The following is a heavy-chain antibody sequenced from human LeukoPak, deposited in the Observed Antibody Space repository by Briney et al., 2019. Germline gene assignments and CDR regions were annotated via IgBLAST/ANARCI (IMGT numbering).Heavy chain of an antibody. Sequence: PGGSLRLSCVVSGFTFSTFVMHWVRQAPGKGLEWVAVISYDGKNKYYADSVKGRFTISRDNSKNTLYLQMNSLRAEDTAVYYCATDWSGEVYWGQGTLVTVSS. D-gene: IGHD3-10*01. V-gene: IGHV3-30*03. CDR2: ISYDGKNK. J-gene: IGHJ4*02. CDR1: GFTFSTFV. CDR3: ATDWSGEVY.